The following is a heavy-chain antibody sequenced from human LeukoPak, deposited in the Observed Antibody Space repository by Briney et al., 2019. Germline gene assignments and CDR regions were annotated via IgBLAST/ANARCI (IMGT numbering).Heavy chain of an antibody. Sequence: PSETLSLTCTVSGGSVSSGSYYWSWIRQPPGKGLEWIGYIYYSGSTNYNPSLKSRVTISVDRSKNQFSLKLSSVTAADTAVYYCARGGYSGYDYDAFDIWGQGTMVTVSS. CDR2: IYYSGST. V-gene: IGHV4-61*01. CDR1: GGSVSSGSYY. CDR3: ARGGYSGYDYDAFDI. D-gene: IGHD5-12*01. J-gene: IGHJ3*02.